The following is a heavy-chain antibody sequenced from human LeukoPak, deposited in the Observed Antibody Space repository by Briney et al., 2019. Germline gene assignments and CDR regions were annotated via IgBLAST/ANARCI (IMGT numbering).Heavy chain of an antibody. CDR1: GGSISSYY. Sequence: SETLSLTCTVSGGSISSYYWSWIRQPPGKGLEWIGYIYYSGSTNYNPSLKSRVTISVDTSKNQFSLKLSSVTAADTAVYCCARHIVVVTATLPLKNWFDPWGQGTLVTVSS. D-gene: IGHD2-21*02. J-gene: IGHJ5*02. CDR2: IYYSGST. V-gene: IGHV4-59*08. CDR3: ARHIVVVTATLPLKNWFDP.